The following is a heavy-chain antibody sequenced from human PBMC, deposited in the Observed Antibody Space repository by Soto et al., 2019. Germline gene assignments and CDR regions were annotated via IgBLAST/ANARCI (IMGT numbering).Heavy chain of an antibody. Sequence: GGSLRLSCAASGFTFSSYAMHWVRQAPGKGLEWVAVISYDGSNKYYADSVKGRFTISRDNAKNSLYLQMNSLRAEDTAVYYCASESWGSGNYWGQGTLVTVSS. D-gene: IGHD7-27*01. CDR2: ISYDGSNK. V-gene: IGHV3-30-3*01. CDR1: GFTFSSYA. J-gene: IGHJ4*02. CDR3: ASESWGSGNY.